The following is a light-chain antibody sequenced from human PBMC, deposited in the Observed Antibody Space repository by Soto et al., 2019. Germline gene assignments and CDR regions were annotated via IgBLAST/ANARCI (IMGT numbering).Light chain of an antibody. Sequence: QSALTQPASVSGSPGQSITISCTGTSSDVGNYNYVSWYQQYPGRVPKLLIYMVSNRPSGVSNRFSGSKSGNTASLTISGLQAEDEADYFCTSPTPGSLYVFGAGTKVTGL. CDR2: MVS. CDR3: TSPTPGSLYV. V-gene: IGLV2-14*01. CDR1: SSDVGNYNY. J-gene: IGLJ1*01.